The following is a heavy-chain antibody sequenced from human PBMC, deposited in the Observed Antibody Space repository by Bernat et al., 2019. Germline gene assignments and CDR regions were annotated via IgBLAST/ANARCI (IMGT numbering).Heavy chain of an antibody. CDR1: GGSISSSSYY. CDR2: IYYSWST. CDR3: ARRSTQSHFDY. V-gene: IGHV4-39*01. J-gene: IGHJ4*02. Sequence: QLQLQESGPGLVKPSETLSLTCTVSGGSISSSSYYWGWIRQPPGKGLEWIGSIYYSWSTYYNPSLKSRVTISVDTSKNQFSLKLSSVTAADTAVYYCARRSTQSHFDYWGQGTLVTVSS.